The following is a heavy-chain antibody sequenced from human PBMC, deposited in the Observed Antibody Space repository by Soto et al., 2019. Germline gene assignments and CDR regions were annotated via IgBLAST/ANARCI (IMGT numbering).Heavy chain of an antibody. V-gene: IGHV1-2*02. CDR3: ARDLRGYSNCFHP. CDR1: GYTFNDYY. CDR2: INPNSGDT. J-gene: IGHJ5*02. Sequence: ASVKVSCKTSGYTFNDYYMHWVRQAPGQGLEWLGWINPNSGDTDYAQNFQGRVTLTGDTSINTTYMQLSSLASGDTAMYYCARDLRGYSNCFHPCGQRTLVTVSS. D-gene: IGHD3-22*01.